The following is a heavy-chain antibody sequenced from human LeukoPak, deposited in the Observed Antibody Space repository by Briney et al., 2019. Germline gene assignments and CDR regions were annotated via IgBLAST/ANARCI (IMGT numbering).Heavy chain of an antibody. CDR3: AKGGNIAVALANYYYMDV. D-gene: IGHD6-19*01. Sequence: ASVKVSCKASGYTFTGYYMHWVRQAPGQGLEWMGWINPNSGGTNYAQKFQGRVTMTRDTSISTAYMELSRLRSDDTAVYYCAKGGNIAVALANYYYMDVWGKGTTVTISS. CDR2: INPNSGGT. J-gene: IGHJ6*03. V-gene: IGHV1-2*02. CDR1: GYTFTGYY.